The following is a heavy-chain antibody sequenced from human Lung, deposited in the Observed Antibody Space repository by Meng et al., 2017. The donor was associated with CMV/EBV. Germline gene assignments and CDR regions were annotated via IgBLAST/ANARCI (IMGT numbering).Heavy chain of an antibody. CDR1: GYTFTHHG. J-gene: IGHJ4*02. CDR3: ARDPSNTSGRYAYFDY. V-gene: IGHV1-18*01. Sequence: QGVESGAEVKKPGASVRVSCKASGYTFTHHGISWIRQAPGQGLEWMGWISCYNGDTNYAQKLQGRVTMTTDTSTNTAYMDLRGLRADDTAVYYCARDPSNTSGRYAYFDYWGQGTLVTVSS. D-gene: IGHD6-19*01. CDR2: ISCYNGDT.